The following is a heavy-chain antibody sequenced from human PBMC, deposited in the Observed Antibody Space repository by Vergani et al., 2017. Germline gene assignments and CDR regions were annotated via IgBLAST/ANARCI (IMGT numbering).Heavy chain of an antibody. D-gene: IGHD3-22*01. CDR1: GYTLTELS. Sequence: QVQLVQSGAEVKKPGASVKVSCKVSGYTLTELSMHWVRQAPGKGLEWMGGFDPEDGETIYAQKFQGRVTMTEDTSTDTAYMELSSLRSEDTAVYYCARGAGYYDSSGYSNIQNWFDPWGQGTLVTVSS. J-gene: IGHJ5*02. V-gene: IGHV1-24*01. CDR2: FDPEDGET. CDR3: ARGAGYYDSSGYSNIQNWFDP.